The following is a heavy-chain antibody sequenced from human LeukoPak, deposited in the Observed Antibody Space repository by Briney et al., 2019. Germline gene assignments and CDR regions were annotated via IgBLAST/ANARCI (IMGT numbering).Heavy chain of an antibody. CDR3: ARETRGTVGSY. Sequence: GGSLRLSCAASLSTLSTYWMTWFRQTPGGGLEWVASLKQDGSDKYYVDSVKGRFTISRGNTGNSLYLQMNSLRAEDTAVYYCARETRGTVGSYWGQGTLVTVSS. CDR2: LKQDGSDK. J-gene: IGHJ4*02. V-gene: IGHV3-7*05. CDR1: LSTLSTYW. D-gene: IGHD1-26*01.